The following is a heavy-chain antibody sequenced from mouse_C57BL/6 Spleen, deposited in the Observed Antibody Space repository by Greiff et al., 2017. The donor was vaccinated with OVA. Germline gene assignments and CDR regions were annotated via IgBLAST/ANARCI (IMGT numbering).Heavy chain of an antibody. D-gene: IGHD1-1*01. J-gene: IGHJ2*01. CDR1: GYAFSSSW. CDR2: IYPGDGDT. Sequence: QVQLQQSGPELVKPGASVKISCKASGYAFSSSWMNWVKQRPGKGLEWIGRIYPGDGDTNYNGKFKGKATLTADKSSSTAYMQLSSLTSEDSAVYFCARSWLITTVVAFDYWGQGTTLTVSS. CDR3: ARSWLITTVVAFDY. V-gene: IGHV1-82*01.